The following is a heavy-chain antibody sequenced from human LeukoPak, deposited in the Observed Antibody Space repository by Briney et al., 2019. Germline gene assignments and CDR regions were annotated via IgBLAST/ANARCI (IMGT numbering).Heavy chain of an antibody. Sequence: GSLRLSCAASGFTFSSYSMNWVRQAPGKGLEWVSYISSSGSPIYYADSGKGRFTISRDNAKNSLYLQMNSLRAEDTAVYYCARFSDYYYYYMDVWGKGTTVTVSS. CDR3: ARFSDYYYYYMDV. J-gene: IGHJ6*03. CDR2: ISSSGSPI. V-gene: IGHV3-48*04. CDR1: GFTFSSYS.